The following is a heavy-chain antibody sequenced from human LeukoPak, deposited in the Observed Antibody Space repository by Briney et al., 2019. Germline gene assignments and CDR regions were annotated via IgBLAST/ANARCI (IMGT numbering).Heavy chain of an antibody. D-gene: IGHD5-12*01. J-gene: IGHJ4*02. Sequence: GGSLRLSCAASGFSFSNYAMSWVRQAPGKGLEWVSLIVSSSGSTFYADSVRGRFTIFRDNSKNTLYLQMNSLRAEDTAVYYCAKGAYDYVELGYFDYWGQGTLVTVSS. V-gene: IGHV3-23*01. CDR2: IVSSSGST. CDR3: AKGAYDYVELGYFDY. CDR1: GFSFSNYA.